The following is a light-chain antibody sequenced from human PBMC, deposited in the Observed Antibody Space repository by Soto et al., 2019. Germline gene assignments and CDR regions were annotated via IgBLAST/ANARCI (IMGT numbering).Light chain of an antibody. V-gene: IGKV1-27*01. Sequence: DIQMTQSPSSLSASVGDRVTITCRASQGINTFLAWYQQKPGKVPTLLISAASTLHSEVPSRFSGSGSGTDFTLIISSLQPEDVTTYYYQKYNSAPLTFGGGTKVEIK. CDR2: AAS. CDR1: QGINTF. CDR3: QKYNSAPLT. J-gene: IGKJ4*01.